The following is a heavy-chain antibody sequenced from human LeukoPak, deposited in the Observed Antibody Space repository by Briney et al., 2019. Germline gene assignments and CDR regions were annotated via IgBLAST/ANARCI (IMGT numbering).Heavy chain of an antibody. V-gene: IGHV4-34*01. CDR3: AGNYYDSRGDY. J-gene: IGHJ4*02. CDR2: INHSGST. CDR1: GGSFSGYY. Sequence: SETLSLTCAVYGGSFSGYYWSWIRQPPGKGLEWIGEINHSGSTNYNPSLKSRVTISVDTSKNQFSLKLSSVTAAGTAVYYCAGNYYDSRGDYWGQGTLVTVSS. D-gene: IGHD3-22*01.